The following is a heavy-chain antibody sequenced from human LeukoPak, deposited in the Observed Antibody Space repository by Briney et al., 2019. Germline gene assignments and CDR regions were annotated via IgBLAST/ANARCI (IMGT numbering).Heavy chain of an antibody. D-gene: IGHD3-22*01. Sequence: PAGSLRLSCAASGFTFSTYSMNWVRQAPGKGLEWVSSISSGSSYIYYADSVKGRFTISRDNAKNSLYLQMNSLRTEDTAVYYCVPLGSSGYYFRAWGQGTLVTVSS. CDR3: VPLGSSGYYFRA. V-gene: IGHV3-21*01. CDR2: ISSGSSYI. J-gene: IGHJ5*02. CDR1: GFTFSTYS.